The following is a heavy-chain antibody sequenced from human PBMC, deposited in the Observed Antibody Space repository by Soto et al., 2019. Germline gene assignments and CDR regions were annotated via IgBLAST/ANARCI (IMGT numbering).Heavy chain of an antibody. J-gene: IGHJ4*02. Sequence: GGSLRLSCAASGFTFSNYWMHWVRQAPGKGLVWVSRVNSDGSSTFYADSVKGRFTISRDNAKNTLYLQMNSLRAEDTAVYYCASSLLTPFDYWGQGTLVTVSS. CDR1: GFTFSNYW. CDR2: VNSDGSST. V-gene: IGHV3-74*01. D-gene: IGHD7-27*01. CDR3: ASSLLTPFDY.